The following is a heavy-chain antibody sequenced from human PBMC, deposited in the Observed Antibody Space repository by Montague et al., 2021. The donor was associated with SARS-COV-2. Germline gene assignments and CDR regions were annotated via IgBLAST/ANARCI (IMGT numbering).Heavy chain of an antibody. CDR3: ARVVYFSSSGCYTPYYMDV. CDR2: IHYSGRT. Sequence: SETLSLTCTVSGGSISSYYWSWIRQPPGKGLEWIAYIHYSGRTNFNPSLRSRVTMSVATSKSQFSLTLSAVTAADTAAYYCARVVYFSSSGCYTPYYMDVWGKGTTVTVSS. D-gene: IGHD2-2*02. J-gene: IGHJ6*03. CDR1: GGSISSYY. V-gene: IGHV4-59*01.